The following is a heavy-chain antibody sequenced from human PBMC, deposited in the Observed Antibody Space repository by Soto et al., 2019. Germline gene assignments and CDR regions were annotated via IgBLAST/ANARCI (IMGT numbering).Heavy chain of an antibody. CDR3: ARTSTVDTSFDP. D-gene: IGHD5-18*01. CDR1: GYTFTSYY. Sequence: ASVKVSCKASGYTFTSYYMHWVRQAPGQGLEWMGIINPSGGSTSYAQKFQGRVTMTRDTSTSTVYMELSSLRSEDTAVYYRARTSTVDTSFDPWGQGTLVTVSS. V-gene: IGHV1-46*01. CDR2: INPSGGST. J-gene: IGHJ5*02.